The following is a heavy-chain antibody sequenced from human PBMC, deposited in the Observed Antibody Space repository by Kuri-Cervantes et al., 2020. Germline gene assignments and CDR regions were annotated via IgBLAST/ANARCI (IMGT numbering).Heavy chain of an antibody. CDR2: IYYSGST. CDR1: GGSISSYY. D-gene: IGHD1-1*01. Sequence: SETLSLTCTVSGGSISSYYWSWIRQPPGKGLEWIGYIYYSGSTNYNPSLKSRVTISVDTSKNQFSLKLSSVTAADTAVYYCARGATDERRYYYYYMDVWGRGTTVTVSS. J-gene: IGHJ6*03. CDR3: ARGATDERRYYYYYMDV. V-gene: IGHV4-59*01.